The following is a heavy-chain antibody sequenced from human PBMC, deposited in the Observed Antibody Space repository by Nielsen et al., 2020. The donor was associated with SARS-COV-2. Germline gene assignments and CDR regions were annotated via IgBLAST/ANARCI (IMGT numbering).Heavy chain of an antibody. CDR1: GFTFSSYS. J-gene: IGHJ6*02. CDR3: ARDLGLGRKTYYYYYGMDV. D-gene: IGHD7-27*01. Sequence: GESLKISCAASGFTFSSYSMNWVRQAPGKGLEWASYISSSSSTIHYADSVKGRSTISRDNAKNSLYLQMNSLRDEDTAVYYCARDLGLGRKTYYYYYGMDVWGQGTTVTVSS. CDR2: ISSSSSTI. V-gene: IGHV3-48*02.